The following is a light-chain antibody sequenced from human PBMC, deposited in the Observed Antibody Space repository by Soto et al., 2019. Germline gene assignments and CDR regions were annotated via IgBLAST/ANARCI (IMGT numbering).Light chain of an antibody. Sequence: QSVLTQPASVSGSPGQSITISCTGTSSDIVAYNYVSWYQQHPGKAPKLMIYDVNNRRSGVSNRFSGSKSGNTASLTTSGGQAEDEADYYCTSWTTSATMIFGGGTKLTVL. CDR3: TSWTTSATMI. CDR2: DVN. J-gene: IGLJ2*01. V-gene: IGLV2-14*01. CDR1: SSDIVAYNY.